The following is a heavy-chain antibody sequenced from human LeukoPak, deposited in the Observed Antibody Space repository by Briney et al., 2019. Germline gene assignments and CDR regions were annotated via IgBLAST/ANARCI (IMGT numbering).Heavy chain of an antibody. V-gene: IGHV3-21*01. D-gene: IGHD3-3*01. CDR2: ISSSSSYI. CDR3: ARYDGNYYYYYMDV. CDR1: GFTFSSYS. Sequence: GGSLRLSCAASGFTFSSYSMNWVRQAPGKGLEWVSSISSSSSYIYYADSVKGRFTISRDNAKNSLYLQMNSLRAEDTAVYYCARYDGNYYYYYMDVWGKGTTVTVSS. J-gene: IGHJ6*03.